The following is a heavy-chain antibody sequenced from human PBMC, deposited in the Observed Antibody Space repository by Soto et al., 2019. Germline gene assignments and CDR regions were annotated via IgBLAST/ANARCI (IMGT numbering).Heavy chain of an antibody. Sequence: QVQLVQSGAEVTKPGASVKVSCKASGYTFTAYAIHWLRQAPGQRLEWMGWINDGKGRTKYSQRFQGRVTLTRDTSASTAYMELSSLRSEGTAVYSCARDGIGALDYWGQGTLVTVSS. D-gene: IGHD1-1*01. CDR3: ARDGIGALDY. CDR2: INDGKGRT. V-gene: IGHV1-3*01. J-gene: IGHJ4*02. CDR1: GYTFTAYA.